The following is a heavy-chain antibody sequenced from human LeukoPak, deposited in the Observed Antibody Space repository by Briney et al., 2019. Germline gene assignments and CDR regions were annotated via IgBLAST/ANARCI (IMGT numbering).Heavy chain of an antibody. CDR3: AVYDSSSPGY. Sequence: ASVKVSCKVSGYTLTELSMHWVRQAPGKGLEWMGRFDPEDGETIYAQKFLGRVTMTEDTSTDTAYMELSSLRSEDTAVYYCAVYDSSSPGYWGQGTLVTVSS. D-gene: IGHD3-22*01. V-gene: IGHV1-24*01. CDR1: GYTLTELS. J-gene: IGHJ4*02. CDR2: FDPEDGET.